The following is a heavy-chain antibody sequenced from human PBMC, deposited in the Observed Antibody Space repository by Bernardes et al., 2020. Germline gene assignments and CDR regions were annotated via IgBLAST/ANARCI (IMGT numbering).Heavy chain of an antibody. CDR3: ARGAWNILIYYFDY. J-gene: IGHJ4*02. Sequence: GGSLRLSCAASGFPFSSYAVGWVRQAPGKGLEWVSTISGSGDYTSYADSVKGRFTISRDNSKNTLSLQMNTLRADDTAIYYCARGAWNILIYYFDYWGQGTLVTVSS. D-gene: IGHD1-1*01. CDR2: ISGSGDYT. V-gene: IGHV3-23*01. CDR1: GFPFSSYA.